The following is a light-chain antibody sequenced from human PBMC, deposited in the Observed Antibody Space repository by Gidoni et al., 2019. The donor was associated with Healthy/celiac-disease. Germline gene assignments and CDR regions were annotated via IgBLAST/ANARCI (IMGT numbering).Light chain of an antibody. V-gene: IGLV2-23*03. CDR2: EGS. CDR1: SSDVGSYNL. Sequence: QSPLLKPASVSGSPGQPTPISGTGTSSDVGSYNLVSWYQQHPGKAPKLMIYEGSKRPSGVSNRFSGSKSGNTASLTISGLQAEDEADYYCCSYAGSSTFDVVFGGGTKLTVL. CDR3: CSYAGSSTFDVV. J-gene: IGLJ2*01.